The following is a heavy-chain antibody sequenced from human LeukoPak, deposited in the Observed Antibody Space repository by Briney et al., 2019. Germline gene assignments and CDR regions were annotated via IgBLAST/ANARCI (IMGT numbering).Heavy chain of an antibody. J-gene: IGHJ5*02. V-gene: IGHV3-33*06. D-gene: IGHD1-26*01. CDR1: GFTFNKYG. Sequence: PGGSLRLSCAASGFTFNKYGMHWVRQAPGKGLEWVAVIWYDGSNKKYVESVKGRFTISRDNSKNTVHLQMSSLRGEDTAVYYCAKDAQGIVGAPVYWFDPWGQGTLVTVSS. CDR3: AKDAQGIVGAPVYWFDP. CDR2: IWYDGSNK.